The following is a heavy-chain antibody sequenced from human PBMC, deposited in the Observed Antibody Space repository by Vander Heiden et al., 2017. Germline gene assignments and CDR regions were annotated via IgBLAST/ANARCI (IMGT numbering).Heavy chain of an antibody. CDR2: ISAYNGNT. CDR3: ARDCSGGSCYHLFDY. J-gene: IGHJ4*02. Sequence: QLQLLQSGAEVKKPRSSVKVSCKASGYTFTSYGISWVRQAPGQGLEWMGWISAYNGNTNYAQKLQGRVTMTTDTSTSTAYMELRSLRSDDTAVYYCARDCSGGSCYHLFDYWGQGTLVTVSS. V-gene: IGHV1-18*01. D-gene: IGHD2-15*01. CDR1: GYTFTSYG.